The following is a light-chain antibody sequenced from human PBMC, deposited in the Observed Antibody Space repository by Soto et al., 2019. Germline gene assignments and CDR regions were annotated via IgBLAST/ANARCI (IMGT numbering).Light chain of an antibody. CDR3: QQYHNWPPIT. Sequence: EAVMTQSPATLSVSPGERATLSCRASRSVSSYLAWYEQKRGQPPRLLIYGASSRATGIPVRFSGSGSGTEFTLTISSLQYEDFAVYYCQQYHNWPPITFGQGTRLEI. V-gene: IGKV3D-15*01. CDR1: RSVSSY. CDR2: GAS. J-gene: IGKJ5*01.